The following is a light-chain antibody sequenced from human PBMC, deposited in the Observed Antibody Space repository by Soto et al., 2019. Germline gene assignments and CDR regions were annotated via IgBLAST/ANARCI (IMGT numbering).Light chain of an antibody. CDR1: QSVSSNS. CDR3: QQFGGSPPSWT. CDR2: GAS. Sequence: ESVLTQSPGTQSLSPGERATLSCRASQSVSSNSLAWYQQKPGQAPRLLIYGASSRATGTPDRFSGSGSGTDFTLTISRLEPEVFSVYYCQQFGGSPPSWTFGQGTKVEI. J-gene: IGKJ1*01. V-gene: IGKV3-20*01.